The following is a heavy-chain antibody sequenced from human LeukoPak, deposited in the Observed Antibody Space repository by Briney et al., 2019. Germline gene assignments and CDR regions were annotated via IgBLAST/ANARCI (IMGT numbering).Heavy chain of an antibody. CDR3: AKDSGHYSGSYRFDY. CDR2: ISYDGSNK. J-gene: IGHJ4*02. Sequence: GGSLRLSCVTSGFNFSNYWMTWVRQAPGKGLERVAVISYDGSNKYYADSVKGRFTISRDNSKNTLYLQMNSLRAEDTAVYYCAKDSGHYSGSYRFDYWGQGTLVTVSS. D-gene: IGHD1-26*01. V-gene: IGHV3-30*18. CDR1: GFNFSNYW.